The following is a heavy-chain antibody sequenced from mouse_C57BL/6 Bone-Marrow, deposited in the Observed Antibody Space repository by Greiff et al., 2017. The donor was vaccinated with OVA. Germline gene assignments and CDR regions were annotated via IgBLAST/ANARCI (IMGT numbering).Heavy chain of an antibody. CDR2: IYPGGGYT. CDR3: ARGDLIFYFDY. J-gene: IGHJ2*01. Sequence: VQLQESGAELVRPGTSVKMSCKASGYTFTNYWIGWAKQRPGHGLEWIGDIYPGGGYTNYNEKFKGKATLTADKSSSTAYMQFSSLTSEDSAIYYCARGDLIFYFDYWGQGTTLTVSS. CDR1: GYTFTNYW. V-gene: IGHV1-63*01.